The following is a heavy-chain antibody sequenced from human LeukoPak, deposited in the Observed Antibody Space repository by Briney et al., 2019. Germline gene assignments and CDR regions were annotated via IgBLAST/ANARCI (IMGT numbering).Heavy chain of an antibody. J-gene: IGHJ4*02. CDR3: ARSFAY. Sequence: GRSLRLSCAASGFTFSSYAMHWVRQAPGKGLEWVAVISYDGSNKYYADSVKGRFTISRDNSKNTPYLQMNSLRAEDTAVYYCARSFAYWGQGTLVTVSS. CDR2: ISYDGSNK. V-gene: IGHV3-30*04. CDR1: GFTFSSYA.